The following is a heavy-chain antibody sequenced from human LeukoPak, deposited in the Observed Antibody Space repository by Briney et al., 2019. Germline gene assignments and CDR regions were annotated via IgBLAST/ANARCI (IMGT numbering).Heavy chain of an antibody. J-gene: IGHJ4*02. CDR3: SREEKVGELLADF. CDR1: GGSFSDYY. D-gene: IGHD1-26*01. Sequence: AETLSLTCAVYGGSFSDYYWASVRQPPGEGPECIAAINHRGSTDYNPSLKSRVTISVDTSKKQFSLKLSSVTAADTAVYYCSREEKVGELLADFWGQGTLVTVSS. V-gene: IGHV4-34*01. CDR2: INHRGST.